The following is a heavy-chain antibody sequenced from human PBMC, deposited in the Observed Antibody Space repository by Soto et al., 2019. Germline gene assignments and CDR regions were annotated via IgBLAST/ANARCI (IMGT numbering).Heavy chain of an antibody. J-gene: IGHJ5*02. CDR2: IIPVFGTV. CDR1: GGTFSNYA. V-gene: IGHV1-69*01. Sequence: QVRLVQAGAEVKKPGSSVKVSCKASGGTFSNYAITWLRLAPGQGLEWLGGIIPVFGTVNYAQKFQGRVTIPADESTSTGYMQLKRLRSEDTAVYYCARDTPYTNRFGNWLDPWGQGTLVIVS. D-gene: IGHD6-13*01. CDR3: ARDTPYTNRFGNWLDP.